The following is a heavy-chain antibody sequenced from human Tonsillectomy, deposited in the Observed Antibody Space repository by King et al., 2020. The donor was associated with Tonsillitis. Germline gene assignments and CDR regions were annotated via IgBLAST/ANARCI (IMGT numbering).Heavy chain of an antibody. V-gene: IGHV2-5*02. D-gene: IGHD3-9*01. CDR2: IYWDDDK. CDR1: GFSLITSGVG. Sequence: TLKESGPTLVKPTQTLTLTCTFSGFSLITSGVGVGWIRQPPGKALEWLALIYWDDDKRYSPSLKTRLTITKDTSKNQVVLTMTNVDPVDTATYFCARRHYCLFAPSPIRDAFDIWGQGTMVTVSS. J-gene: IGHJ3*02. CDR3: ARRHYCLFAPSPIRDAFDI.